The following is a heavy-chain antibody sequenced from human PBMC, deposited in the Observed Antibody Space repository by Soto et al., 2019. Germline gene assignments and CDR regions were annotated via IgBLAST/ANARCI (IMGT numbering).Heavy chain of an antibody. V-gene: IGHV4-4*02. J-gene: IGHJ3*02. D-gene: IGHD3-3*02. CDR3: ARVLGNDAFDI. Sequence: QVQLQESGPGLVKPSGTLSLTCAVSGGSISSSNWWSWVRQPPGKGLEWIGEIYHSGITNYNPSPKSRVTISVDKSTNQFSLKLSSVTAADTAVYYCARVLGNDAFDIWGQGTMVTVSS. CDR1: GGSISSSNW. CDR2: IYHSGIT.